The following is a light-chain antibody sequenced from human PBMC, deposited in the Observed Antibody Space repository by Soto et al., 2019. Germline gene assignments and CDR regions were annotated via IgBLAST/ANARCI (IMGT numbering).Light chain of an antibody. CDR1: QSVSSN. Sequence: IVTTQSPGTLSESPGERATLSCRASQSVSSNLAWYQQKPGQAPRLLIYGASTRATGIPARFSGSGSETEFTLTISSLQSEDFAVYYCQQFYNWPRTFGQGTKVDIK. CDR2: GAS. J-gene: IGKJ1*01. CDR3: QQFYNWPRT. V-gene: IGKV3-15*01.